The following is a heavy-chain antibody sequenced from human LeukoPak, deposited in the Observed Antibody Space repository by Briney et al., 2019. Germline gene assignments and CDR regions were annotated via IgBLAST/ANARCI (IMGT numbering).Heavy chain of an antibody. CDR2: IYYSGST. J-gene: IGHJ3*02. CDR3: ARDRIAAADVGAFDI. CDR1: GGSISSYY. V-gene: IGHV4-59*01. D-gene: IGHD6-13*01. Sequence: SETLSLTCTVSGGSISSYYWSWIRQPPGKGLEWIGYIYYSGSTNYNPSPKSRVTISVDTSKNQFSLKLSSVTAADTAVYYCARDRIAAADVGAFDIWGQGTMVTVSS.